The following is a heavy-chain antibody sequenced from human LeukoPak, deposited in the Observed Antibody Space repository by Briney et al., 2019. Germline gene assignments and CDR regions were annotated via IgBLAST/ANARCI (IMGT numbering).Heavy chain of an antibody. J-gene: IGHJ4*02. CDR3: ANAYGSAAQYYFDY. V-gene: IGHV3-9*03. CDR1: GFTFDDYA. CDR2: ISWYSGSI. Sequence: GGSLRLSCAASGFTFDDYAMHWVRHAPGRGLEWVSGISWYSGSIVYEDSVKGRFTISTDNAKNSLYLQMNSLRAEDMALYYCANAYGSAAQYYFDYWGQGTLVTVSS. D-gene: IGHD3-10*01.